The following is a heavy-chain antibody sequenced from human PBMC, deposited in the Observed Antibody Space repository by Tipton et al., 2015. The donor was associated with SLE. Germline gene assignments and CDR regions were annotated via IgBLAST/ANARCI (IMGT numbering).Heavy chain of an antibody. D-gene: IGHD3-22*01. CDR3: ASPDSSGSNWFDP. Sequence: TLSLTCAVYGGSFSGYYWSWIRQPPGKGLEWIGEINHSGSTSYNPSLKSRVTISVDTSKNQFSLKLSSVTAADTAVYYCASPDSSGSNWFDPWGQGTLVAVSS. CDR1: GGSFSGYY. CDR2: INHSGST. J-gene: IGHJ5*02. V-gene: IGHV4-34*01.